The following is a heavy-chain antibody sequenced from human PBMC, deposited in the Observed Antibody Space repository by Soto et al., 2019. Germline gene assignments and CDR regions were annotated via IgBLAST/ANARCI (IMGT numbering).Heavy chain of an antibody. CDR2: ISSSSSYT. Sequence: QVQLVESGGGLVKPGGSLRLSCAASGFTFSDYYMSWIRQAPGKGLEWVSYISSSSSYTNYADSVKGRFTISRDNAKNSLYLQMNSLRAEDTAVYYCARGGYSGYAPRYVYYYYGMDVWGQGTTVTVSS. CDR1: GFTFSDYY. V-gene: IGHV3-11*06. J-gene: IGHJ6*02. D-gene: IGHD5-12*01. CDR3: ARGGYSGYAPRYVYYYYGMDV.